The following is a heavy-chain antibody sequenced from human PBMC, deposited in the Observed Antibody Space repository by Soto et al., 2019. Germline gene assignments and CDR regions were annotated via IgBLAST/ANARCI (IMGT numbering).Heavy chain of an antibody. J-gene: IGHJ4*02. Sequence: ASVKVSCKASGYTFTSYGISWVRQAPGQGLEWMGWISAYNGNTNYAQKLQGRVTMTTDTSTSTAYMELRSLRSYDTAVYYCAREQWLGGSCDYWGQGTLVTVSS. CDR3: AREQWLGGSCDY. D-gene: IGHD6-19*01. V-gene: IGHV1-18*01. CDR2: ISAYNGNT. CDR1: GYTFTSYG.